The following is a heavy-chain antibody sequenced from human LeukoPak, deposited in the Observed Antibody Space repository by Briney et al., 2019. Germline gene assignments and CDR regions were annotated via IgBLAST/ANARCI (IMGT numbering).Heavy chain of an antibody. CDR3: ARDRYSSSFDY. J-gene: IGHJ4*02. CDR1: GFTFSSYA. CDR2: ISGSGGST. V-gene: IGHV3-23*01. D-gene: IGHD6-13*01. Sequence: GGSLRLSCAASGFTFSSYAMSWVRQAPGKGLEWVSAISGSGGSTYYADSVKGRFTISRDNAKNSLYLQMNSLRAEDTAVYYCARDRYSSSFDYWGQGTLVTVSS.